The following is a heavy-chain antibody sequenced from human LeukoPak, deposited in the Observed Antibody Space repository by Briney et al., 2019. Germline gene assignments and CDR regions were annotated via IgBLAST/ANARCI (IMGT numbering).Heavy chain of an antibody. Sequence: SETLSLTCTVSGGSISSSSYYWGWIRQPPGKGLEWIGSIYYSGSTYYNPSLKSRVTISVDASKNQFSLKLSSVTAADTAVYYCARDSRIAVAGYYYYYGMDVWGQGTTVTVSS. CDR3: ARDSRIAVAGYYYYYGMDV. CDR1: GGSISSSSYY. J-gene: IGHJ6*02. CDR2: IYYSGST. D-gene: IGHD6-19*01. V-gene: IGHV4-39*07.